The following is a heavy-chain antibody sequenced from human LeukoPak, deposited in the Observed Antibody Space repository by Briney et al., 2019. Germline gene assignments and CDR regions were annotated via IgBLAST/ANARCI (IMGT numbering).Heavy chain of an antibody. CDR2: IYYSGST. V-gene: IGHV4-39*01. J-gene: IGHJ5*02. CDR3: ARVVVPAVRGWFDP. CDR1: GGSISRSSYY. D-gene: IGHD2-2*01. Sequence: SETLSLTCTVSGGSISRSSYYWGWIRQPPGKGLEWIGSIYYSGSTYYNPSLKSRVTISVDTSKNQFSLKLSSVTAADTAVYYCARVVVPAVRGWFDPWGQGTLVTVSS.